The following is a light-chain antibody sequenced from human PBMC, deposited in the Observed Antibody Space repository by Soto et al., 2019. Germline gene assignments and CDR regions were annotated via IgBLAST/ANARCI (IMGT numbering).Light chain of an antibody. CDR1: QSVNIN. CDR2: GTS. J-gene: IGKJ4*01. CDR3: QQYNDWPPLT. Sequence: EIVMTQSPATLSVSPGERATLSCRASQSVNINLAWYQQKPGQAPRLLIYGTSTRATGVPARFSGSGSGTEFTLTISNLQSEDFAVYHCQQYNDWPPLTFGGGTKVAIK. V-gene: IGKV3-15*01.